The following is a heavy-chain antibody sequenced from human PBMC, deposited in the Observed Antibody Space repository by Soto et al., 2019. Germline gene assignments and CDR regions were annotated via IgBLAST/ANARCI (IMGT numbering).Heavy chain of an antibody. CDR1: GGTFSSYT. D-gene: IGHD6-13*01. V-gene: IGHV1-69*02. J-gene: IGHJ4*02. CDR3: ARAPGIAAAGSSYYFDY. Sequence: SVKVSCKASGGTFSSYTISWVRQAPGQGLEWMGRIIPILGIANYAQKFQGRVTITADKSTSTAYMELSSLRSEDTAVYYCARAPGIAAAGSSYYFDYWGQGTLVTVSS. CDR2: IIPILGIA.